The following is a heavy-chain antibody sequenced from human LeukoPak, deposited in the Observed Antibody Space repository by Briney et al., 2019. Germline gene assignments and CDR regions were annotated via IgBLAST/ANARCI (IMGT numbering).Heavy chain of an antibody. V-gene: IGHV3-74*01. CDR1: GSTFSSHW. CDR3: ARVSVTTRVKAHLDY. D-gene: IGHD1-14*01. Sequence: PGGSLRLSCAASGSTFSSHWMHWVRQAPGKGLVWVSRINSDGSSISYADPVKGRFTIPRDNAKNTLYLQMNSLRAEDTAVYYCARVSVTTRVKAHLDYWGQGTLVTVSS. J-gene: IGHJ4*02. CDR2: INSDGSSI.